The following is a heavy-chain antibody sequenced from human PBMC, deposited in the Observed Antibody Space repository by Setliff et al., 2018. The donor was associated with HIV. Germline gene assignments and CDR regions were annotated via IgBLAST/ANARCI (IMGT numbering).Heavy chain of an antibody. J-gene: IGHJ3*02. D-gene: IGHD3-22*01. CDR3: ARSLVPSGYYYGRHAFDI. CDR1: GGSFSEYY. Sequence: SETLSLTCAVYGGSFSEYYWSWIRQSPGKGLEWIGNIYYSGNTNYNPSFKSRVTISVDTSKNQFSLRVNSVTAADTAVYYCARSLVPSGYYYGRHAFDIWGQGTKVTVSS. CDR2: IYYSGNT. V-gene: IGHV4-59*08.